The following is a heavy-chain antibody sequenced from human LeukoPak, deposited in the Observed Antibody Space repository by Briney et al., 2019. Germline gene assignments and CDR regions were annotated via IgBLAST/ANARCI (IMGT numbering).Heavy chain of an antibody. V-gene: IGHV3-23*05. CDR2: IDIYATKT. D-gene: IGHD3-10*01. CDR3: ARDYKADF. J-gene: IGHJ4*02. CDR1: GFTFSTYA. Sequence: GGSLRLTCATSGFTFSTYAMTWVRQAPGKGLEWVSAIDIYATKTNYADSVKGRFTISRDNSKNTLYLQMNSLRGEDTAIYYCARDYKADFWGQGTLVTVSS.